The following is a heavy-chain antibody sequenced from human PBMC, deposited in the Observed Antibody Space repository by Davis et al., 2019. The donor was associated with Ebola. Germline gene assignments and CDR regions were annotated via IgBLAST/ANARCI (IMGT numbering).Heavy chain of an antibody. CDR3: ARGDFDWLRVGMDV. J-gene: IGHJ6*02. V-gene: IGHV4-34*01. CDR1: GFTFSDYY. D-gene: IGHD3-9*01. CDR2: INHSGST. Sequence: MPGGSLRLSCAASGFTFSDYYMSWIRQAPGKGLEWIGEINHSGSTNYNPSLKSRVTISVDTSKNQFSLKLSSVTAADTAVYYCARGDFDWLRVGMDVWGQGTTVTVSS.